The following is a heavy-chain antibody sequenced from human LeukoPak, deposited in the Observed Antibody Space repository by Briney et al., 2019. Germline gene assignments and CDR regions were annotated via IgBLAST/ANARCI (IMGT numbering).Heavy chain of an antibody. J-gene: IGHJ4*02. Sequence: PSETLSLTCTVSGGSISGSNYYWGWIRQPPGMGLKWIGSIYYSGRTYYNPSLKSRVTISVDTSKNQFSLRLSSVTAADTAVYYCARHEEEDGYNAKTFHYWGQGTLVTVSS. CDR2: IYYSGRT. V-gene: IGHV4-39*01. CDR1: GGSISGSNYY. CDR3: ARHEEEDGYNAKTFHY. D-gene: IGHD5-24*01.